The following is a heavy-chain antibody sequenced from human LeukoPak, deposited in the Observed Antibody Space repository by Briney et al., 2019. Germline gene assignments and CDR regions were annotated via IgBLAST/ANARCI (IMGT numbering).Heavy chain of an antibody. V-gene: IGHV4-34*01. CDR2: INHSGST. CDR1: GGSFSGYY. D-gene: IGHD3-10*01. CDR3: AGPGGRRGLKLASRVFDI. Sequence: SETLSLTCAVYGGSFSGYYWSWIRQPPGKGLEWIGEINHSGSTNYNPSLKSRVTISVDTSKNQFSLKLSSVTAADTAVYYCAGPGGRRGLKLASRVFDIWGQGTMVTVSS. J-gene: IGHJ3*02.